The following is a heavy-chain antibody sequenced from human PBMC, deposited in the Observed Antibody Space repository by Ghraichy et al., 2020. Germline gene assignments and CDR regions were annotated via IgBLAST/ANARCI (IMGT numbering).Heavy chain of an antibody. CDR3: ARGRPGVRGSYAFDY. J-gene: IGHJ4*02. CDR2: IKQDGSEK. V-gene: IGHV3-7*03. CDR1: GFTFSSYW. D-gene: IGHD1-26*01. Sequence: GGSLRLSCAASGFTFSSYWMSWVRQAPGKGLEWVANIKQDGSEKYYVDSVKGRFTISRDNAKNSLYLQMNSLRAEDTAVYYCARGRPGVRGSYAFDYWGQGTLVTVSS.